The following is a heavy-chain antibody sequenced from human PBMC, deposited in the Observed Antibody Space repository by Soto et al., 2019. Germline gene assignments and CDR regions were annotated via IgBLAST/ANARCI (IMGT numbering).Heavy chain of an antibody. D-gene: IGHD3-3*01. J-gene: IGHJ6*03. Sequence: GGSLRLSCAASGFTFSSYSMNWVRQAPGKGLEWVSSISSSSSYIYYADSVKGRFTISRDNAKNSLYLQMNSLRAEDTAVYYCARDASSRYDFWSGYYNYYYYYYMDVWGKGTTVTVSS. CDR2: ISSSSSYI. CDR1: GFTFSSYS. CDR3: ARDASSRYDFWSGYYNYYYYYYMDV. V-gene: IGHV3-21*01.